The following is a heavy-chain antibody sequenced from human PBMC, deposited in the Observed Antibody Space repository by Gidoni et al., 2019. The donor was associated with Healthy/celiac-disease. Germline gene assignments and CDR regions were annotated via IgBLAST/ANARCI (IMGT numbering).Heavy chain of an antibody. V-gene: IGHV3-23*01. CDR2: IRGSGGST. CDR3: AKDTLPFTAMVTDFGY. D-gene: IGHD5-18*01. J-gene: IGHJ4*02. Sequence: EVQLLESGGGLVQPGGSLRLPCAASGFTFSSYAMSWVRQAPGKGLEWVSAIRGSGGSTYYADSVKGRFTISRDNSKNTLYLQMNSLRAEDTAVYYCAKDTLPFTAMVTDFGYWGQGTLVTVSS. CDR1: GFTFSSYA.